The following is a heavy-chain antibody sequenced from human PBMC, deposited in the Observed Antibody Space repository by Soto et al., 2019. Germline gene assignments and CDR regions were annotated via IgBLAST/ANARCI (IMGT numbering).Heavy chain of an antibody. J-gene: IGHJ5*02. Sequence: ASVTVSCKVSVYTLTELSMHWVRQAPGKGLEWMGGFDPEDGETIYAQKFQGRVTMTEDTSTDTAYMELSSLRSEDTAVYYCATDLREHEQNWNYPWFDPWGQGTLVTVSS. CDR3: ATDLREHEQNWNYPWFDP. D-gene: IGHD1-7*01. CDR2: FDPEDGET. CDR1: VYTLTELS. V-gene: IGHV1-24*01.